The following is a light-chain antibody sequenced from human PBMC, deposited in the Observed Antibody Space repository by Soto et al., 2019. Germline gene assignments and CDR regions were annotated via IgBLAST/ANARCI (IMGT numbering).Light chain of an antibody. CDR1: QGISSY. CDR2: AAS. Sequence: AIRMTQSPSSFSASTGDRVTITCRASQGISSYLAWYQQKPGKAPKLLIYAASTVDSGVPSRFSGSGSGTDFTLIISCLQSEDFATYYCQQYYSSPLTFGGGTKVEIK. CDR3: QQYYSSPLT. J-gene: IGKJ4*01. V-gene: IGKV1-8*01.